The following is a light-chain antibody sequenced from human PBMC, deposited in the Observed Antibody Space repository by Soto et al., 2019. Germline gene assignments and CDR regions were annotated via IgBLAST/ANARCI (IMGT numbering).Light chain of an antibody. CDR1: SSDVGGYNY. CDR2: DVS. J-gene: IGLJ1*01. Sequence: QSALTQPRSVSGSPGQSVTISCTGTSSDVGGYNYVSWYQQHPGKAPKLMIYDVSKRPSGVPDRLSGSKSGNTASLTISGLQAEDEADYYCCSYAGSYTFFGTGTKLTVL. V-gene: IGLV2-11*01. CDR3: CSYAGSYTF.